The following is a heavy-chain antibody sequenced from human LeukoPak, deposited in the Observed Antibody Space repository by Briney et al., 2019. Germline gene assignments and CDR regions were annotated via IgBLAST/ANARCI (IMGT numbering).Heavy chain of an antibody. CDR2: INSDGSST. J-gene: IGHJ3*02. V-gene: IGHV3-74*01. Sequence: GGSLRLSCAASGFTFSSYWMHWVRQAPGKGLVWVSRINSDGSSTSYADSVKGRLTISRDNAKNTLYLQMNSLRAEDTAVYYCARAGYGDLDDAFDIWGQGTMVTVSS. D-gene: IGHD4-17*01. CDR1: GFTFSSYW. CDR3: ARAGYGDLDDAFDI.